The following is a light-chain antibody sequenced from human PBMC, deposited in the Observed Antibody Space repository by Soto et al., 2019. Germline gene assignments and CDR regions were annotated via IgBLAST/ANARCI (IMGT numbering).Light chain of an antibody. V-gene: IGKV1-39*01. CDR1: QTIIRY. CDR3: QQSYNTLT. J-gene: IGKJ3*01. Sequence: IQMTQSPSSLSASVGDRVTITCRASQTIIRYLNWYQQKPGKAPKLLIYAASSLESGVPSRFSGSGSGTDFTLTISSLQPDDFATYYCQQSYNTLTFGPGTKVDIK. CDR2: AAS.